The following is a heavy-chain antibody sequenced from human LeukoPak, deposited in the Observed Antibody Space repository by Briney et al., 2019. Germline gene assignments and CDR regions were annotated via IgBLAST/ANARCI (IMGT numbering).Heavy chain of an antibody. J-gene: IGHJ5*02. CDR1: GGSISSYY. CDR2: IYYSGST. D-gene: IGHD2-21*02. CDR3: AREVHCGGDCYSGWFDP. V-gene: IGHV4-59*12. Sequence: SETLSLTCTVSGGSISSYYWSWIRQPPGKGLEWIGYIYYSGSTNYNLSLKSRVTISVDTSKNQFSLNLSSVTAADTAVYYCAREVHCGGDCYSGWFDPWGQGTLVTVSS.